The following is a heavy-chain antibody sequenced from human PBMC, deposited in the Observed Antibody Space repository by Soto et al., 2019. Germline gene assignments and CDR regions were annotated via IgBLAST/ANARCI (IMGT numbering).Heavy chain of an antibody. D-gene: IGHD3-10*01. V-gene: IGHV3-11*01. CDR3: ASDPYYYASEY. CDR1: GFTLSDYY. J-gene: IGHJ4*02. Sequence: LRLSCAASGFTLSDYYMTWIRQAPGKGLEWVSYISHSGSIKYYADSVKGRFAVSRGNAKNSLYLQMNNLRAEDTALYYCASDPYYYASEYWGQGILVTVSS. CDR2: ISHSGSIK.